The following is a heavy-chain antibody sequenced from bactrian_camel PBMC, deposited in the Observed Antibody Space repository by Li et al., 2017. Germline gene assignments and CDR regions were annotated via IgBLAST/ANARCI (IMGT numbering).Heavy chain of an antibody. Sequence: HVQLVESGGGSVQPGGSLRLSCAASEWTYSTYCMAWFRQAPGKEREGVAAIDSDGFTKYADSVKGRFTIAQENDKNLLLQMYNLTIEDMAVYYYGTGGLGDNFACFGYAGQGTQVTVS. CDR3: GTGGLGDNFACFGY. D-gene: IGHD2*01. CDR2: IDSDGFT. CDR1: EWTYSTYC. J-gene: IGHJ6*01. V-gene: IGHV3S53*01.